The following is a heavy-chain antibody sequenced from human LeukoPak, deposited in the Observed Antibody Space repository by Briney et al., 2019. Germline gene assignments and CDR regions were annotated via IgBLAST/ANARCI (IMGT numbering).Heavy chain of an antibody. CDR3: ARGIHCSGGSCYDTGFDY. J-gene: IGHJ4*02. CDR2: ISYDGSNK. V-gene: IGHV3-30*04. D-gene: IGHD2-15*01. CDR1: GFTFSSYA. Sequence: GGSLRLSCAASGFTFSSYAMHWVRQAPGKGLEWVAVISYDGSNKYYADSVKGRFTISRDNSKNTLYLQMNSLRAEDTAAYYCARGIHCSGGSCYDTGFDYWGQGTLVTVSS.